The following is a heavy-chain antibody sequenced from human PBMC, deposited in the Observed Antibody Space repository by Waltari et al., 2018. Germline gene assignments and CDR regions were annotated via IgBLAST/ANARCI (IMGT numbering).Heavy chain of an antibody. CDR1: GGSDSDFY. V-gene: IGHV4-4*07. D-gene: IGHD3-22*01. J-gene: IGHJ5*02. CDR2: IHISGRT. CDR3: ARDYDQDWFDP. Sequence: QVQLQESGPGLVRPSETLSLTCTVSGGSDSDFYWTWIRQPAGGGLEWIGRIHISGRTDYHPSLKSRVSMSVDTSKNQFSLKLSSVTAADTAVYYCARDYDQDWFDPWGQGTLVTVSS.